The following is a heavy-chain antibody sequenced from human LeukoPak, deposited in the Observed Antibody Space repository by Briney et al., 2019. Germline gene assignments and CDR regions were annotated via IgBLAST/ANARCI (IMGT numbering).Heavy chain of an antibody. CDR3: AGAYCGGDCYWEYNWFDP. CDR1: GYTFTSYY. J-gene: IGHJ5*02. V-gene: IGHV1-46*01. D-gene: IGHD2-21*01. CDR2: INPSGSST. Sequence: ASVKVSCKASGYTFTSYYMHWVRQAPGQGLEWMGIINPSGSSTSFAQKFQGRVTLTRDTSTSTVYMELNSLRSEDTAVYYCAGAYCGGDCYWEYNWFDPWGQGTLVTVSS.